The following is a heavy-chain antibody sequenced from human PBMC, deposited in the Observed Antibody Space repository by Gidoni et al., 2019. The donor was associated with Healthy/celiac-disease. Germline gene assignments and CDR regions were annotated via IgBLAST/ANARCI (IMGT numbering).Heavy chain of an antibody. V-gene: IGHV3-73*01. D-gene: IGHD2-21*02. CDR1: GFTFSGSA. CDR2: IRSKANSYAT. J-gene: IGHJ6*02. CDR3: TRQDCGGDCLFHYYYGMDV. Sequence: EVQLVESGGGLVQPGGSLKLSCAASGFTFSGSAMHWVRQDSGKGLEWVGRIRSKANSYATAYAASVKGRFTISRDDSKNTAYLQMNSLKTEDTAVYYCTRQDCGGDCLFHYYYGMDVWGQGTTVTVSS.